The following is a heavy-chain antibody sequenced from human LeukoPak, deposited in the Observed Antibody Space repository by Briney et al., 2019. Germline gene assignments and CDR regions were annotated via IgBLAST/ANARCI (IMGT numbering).Heavy chain of an antibody. CDR2: ISSSSSAI. Sequence: GGSLRLSCAASGFTFSTYSMNWVRQAPGKGLEWVSYISSSSSAIYYADSVKGRFTISRDNAKNSLYLQMNSLRAEDTAVYYCARDRFYYDSSGRGLDYWGQGTLVTVSS. CDR3: ARDRFYYDSSGRGLDY. V-gene: IGHV3-48*01. D-gene: IGHD3-22*01. CDR1: GFTFSTYS. J-gene: IGHJ4*02.